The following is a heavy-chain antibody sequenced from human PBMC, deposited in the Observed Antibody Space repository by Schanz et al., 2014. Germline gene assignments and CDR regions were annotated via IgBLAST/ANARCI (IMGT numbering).Heavy chain of an antibody. Sequence: QVYLVESGGDLVKPGGSLRLSCAASGFTFSDYYMAWIRQAPGKGLEWVSSISSSGSSIYYADSVKGRFTISRDNANNSLFLRMNSLRAEDTAVYYCAKDHAGSDILTALGNWGQGTLVTVSS. CDR3: AKDHAGSDILTALGN. CDR2: ISSSGSSI. D-gene: IGHD3-9*01. CDR1: GFTFSDYY. V-gene: IGHV3-11*04. J-gene: IGHJ4*02.